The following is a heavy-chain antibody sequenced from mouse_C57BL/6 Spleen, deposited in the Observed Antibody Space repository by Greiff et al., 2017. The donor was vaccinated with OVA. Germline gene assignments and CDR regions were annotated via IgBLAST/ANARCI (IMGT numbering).Heavy chain of an antibody. Sequence: QVQLQQPGAELVKPGASVKLSCKASGYTFTSYWMHWVKQRPGQGLEWIGMIHPNSGSTNYNEKFKSKATLTVDKSSSTAYMQLSSLTSEDSAVYYCARSVYDEEYYFDYWGTGTTLTVSS. J-gene: IGHJ2*01. V-gene: IGHV1-64*01. CDR3: ARSVYDEEYYFDY. CDR2: IHPNSGST. D-gene: IGHD2-12*01. CDR1: GYTFTSYW.